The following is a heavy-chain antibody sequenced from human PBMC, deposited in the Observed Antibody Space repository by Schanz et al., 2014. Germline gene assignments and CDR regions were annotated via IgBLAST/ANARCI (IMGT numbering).Heavy chain of an antibody. CDR2: ITYNGGTI. D-gene: IGHD1-1*01. CDR1: GFAFSSYG. CDR3: ARDRRNADLDY. J-gene: IGHJ4*02. V-gene: IGHV3-48*01. Sequence: EVQLLESGGGLVQPGGSLRLSCLASGFAFSSYGMNWLRQAPGKGLEWISYITYNGGTIYYADSVKGRFTISRDNAKNSLYLEMNSLRAEDTALYYCARDRRNADLDYWGQGTLVTVSS.